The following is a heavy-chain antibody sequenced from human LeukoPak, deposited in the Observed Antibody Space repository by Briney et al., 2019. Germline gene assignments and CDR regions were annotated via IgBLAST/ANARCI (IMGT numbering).Heavy chain of an antibody. CDR2: IYHTGST. J-gene: IGHJ4*02. CDR3: ARGVRTINVLTGYYRPYYFDY. CDR1: SGSVSSGSYY. D-gene: IGHD3-9*01. V-gene: IGHV4-61*01. Sequence: PSETLSLTCTVSSGSVSSGSYYWSWIRQPPGKGLEWIGHIYHTGSTNYNPSLKSRVTISLDTSKSQFSLKLTSVSAADTAVYYCARGVRTINVLTGYYRPYYFDYWGQGTLVTVSS.